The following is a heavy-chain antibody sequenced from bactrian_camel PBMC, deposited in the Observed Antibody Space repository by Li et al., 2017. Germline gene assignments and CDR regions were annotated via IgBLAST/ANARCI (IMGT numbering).Heavy chain of an antibody. D-gene: IGHD1*01. J-gene: IGHJ4*01. CDR1: NKYTYKSYC. CDR2: IFTSDDST. V-gene: IGHV3S66*01. Sequence: DVQLVESGGGLVQAGGSLGLSCSAFNKYTYKSYCMGWYRQGIGEEREGVAAIFTSDDSTYYTDAVKGRFTISHDNAKNSVDLQMNSLKPDDTAVYYCAATGQMLSVAGCRTQGTQVTVS.